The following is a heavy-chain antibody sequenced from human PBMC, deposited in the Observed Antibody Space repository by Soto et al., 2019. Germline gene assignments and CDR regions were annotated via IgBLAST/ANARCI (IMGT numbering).Heavy chain of an antibody. CDR3: AIAAAGNGRFAY. V-gene: IGHV1-69*02. CDR1: GGTFSSYT. J-gene: IGHJ4*02. CDR2: IIPILGIA. Sequence: QVQLVQSGAEVKKPGSSVKVSCKASGGTFSSYTISWVRQAPGQGLEWMGRIIPILGIANYAQKFQGRVXIXAXXSTSTAYMELSSLRSEDTAVYYCAIAAAGNGRFAYWGQGTLVTVSS. D-gene: IGHD6-13*01.